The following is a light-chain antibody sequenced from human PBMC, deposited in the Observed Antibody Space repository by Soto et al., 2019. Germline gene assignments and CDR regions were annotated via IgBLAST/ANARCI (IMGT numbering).Light chain of an antibody. CDR1: SSDVGGYNY. CDR3: SSYTSSSTYVV. CDR2: DVT. Sequence: QSALTQPASVSGSPGQSITIFCTGTSSDVGGYNYVSWYQQHPGKAPQLIIYDVTNRPSGVSNRFSGSKSGNTASLTVSGLQAEDEADYYCSSYTSSSTYVVFGGGTKLTVL. V-gene: IGLV2-14*03. J-gene: IGLJ2*01.